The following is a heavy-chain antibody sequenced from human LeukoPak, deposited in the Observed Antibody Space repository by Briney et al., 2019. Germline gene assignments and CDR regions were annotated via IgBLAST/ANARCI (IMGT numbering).Heavy chain of an antibody. CDR3: AGSPPFPHAFDI. CDR2: INPSGSST. CDR1: GYTFTSYY. J-gene: IGHJ3*02. Sequence: GASVKVSCKASGYTFTSYYMHWVRQAPGQGLEWMGIINPSGSSTSYAQKFQGRVTMTRDMSTSTVYMELSSLRSEDTAVYYCAGSPPFPHAFDIWGQGTMVTVSS. V-gene: IGHV1-46*01.